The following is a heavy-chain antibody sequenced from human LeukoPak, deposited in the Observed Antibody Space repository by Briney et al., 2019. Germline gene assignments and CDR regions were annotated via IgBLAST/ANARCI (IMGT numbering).Heavy chain of an antibody. D-gene: IGHD3-3*01. V-gene: IGHV3-7*01. CDR1: GFTFSSYW. CDR3: ARGIGQRITIFGVVTPRGYYYYMDV. CDR2: IKQDGSEK. J-gene: IGHJ6*03. Sequence: GGSLRLSCAASGFTFSSYWMTWVRQAPGKGLEWVANIKQDGSEKFYVDSVKGRFTISRDNAKNSLYLQMNSLRAEDTAVYYCARGIGQRITIFGVVTPRGYYYYMDVWGKGTTVTVSS.